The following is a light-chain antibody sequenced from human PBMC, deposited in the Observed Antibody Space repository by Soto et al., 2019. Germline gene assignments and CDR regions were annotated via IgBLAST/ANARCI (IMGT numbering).Light chain of an antibody. CDR1: QNVDSN. CDR2: GAS. J-gene: IGKJ4*01. CDR3: QQYNNWPPLT. V-gene: IGKV3-15*01. Sequence: EIVMTQSPATLSVSPGERATLSCRASQNVDSNLAWYQQKPGQAPRLLIYGASTRATGIPARFSGSGSGTEFTLTISSLQSEDFVIYYCQQYNNWPPLTFGGGTKVQIK.